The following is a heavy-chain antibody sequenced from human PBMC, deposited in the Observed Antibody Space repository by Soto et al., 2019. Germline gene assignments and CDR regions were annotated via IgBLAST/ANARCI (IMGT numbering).Heavy chain of an antibody. J-gene: IGHJ4*02. Sequence: EVQLLESGGGLVQPGGSLRLSCAASGLTFSSHAMSWVRQPPGKGLEWISGVSGSGGSVYYADSVKGRFTISRDNSNNTLFLQMTSLRAEDTAVYYCAVGLGFLEWLLDYWGQGNLVTVSS. D-gene: IGHD3-3*01. CDR2: VSGSGGSV. V-gene: IGHV3-23*01. CDR1: GLTFSSHA. CDR3: AVGLGFLEWLLDY.